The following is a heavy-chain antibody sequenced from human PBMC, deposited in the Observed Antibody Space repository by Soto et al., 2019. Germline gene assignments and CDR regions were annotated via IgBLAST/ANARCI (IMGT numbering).Heavy chain of an antibody. CDR2: IYYSGST. CDR3: ARVKGYCSGGSCYSTRFDP. D-gene: IGHD2-15*01. CDR1: GGSISSYY. Sequence: PEETLSLTCTVSGGSISSYYWSWIRQPPGKGLEWIGYIYYSGSTNYNPSLKSRVTISLDTSKNQFSLKLSSVTAADTAVYYCARVKGYCSGGSCYSTRFDPWGQGTLVTVSS. J-gene: IGHJ5*01. V-gene: IGHV4-59*01.